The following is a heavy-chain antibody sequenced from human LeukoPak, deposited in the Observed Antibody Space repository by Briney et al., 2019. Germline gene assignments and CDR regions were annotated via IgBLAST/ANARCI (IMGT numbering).Heavy chain of an antibody. CDR1: GFTFSSYW. CDR3: ARGGVVVIAIWSPGHFDY. J-gene: IGHJ4*02. V-gene: IGHV3-74*01. Sequence: PGGSLRLSCAASGFTFSSYWMHWVRQAPGKGLVWVSRINSDGSSTSYADSVKGRFTISRDNAKNTLYLQMNSLRAEDTAVYYCARGGVVVIAIWSPGHFDYWGQGTLVTVSS. CDR2: INSDGSST. D-gene: IGHD2-21*01.